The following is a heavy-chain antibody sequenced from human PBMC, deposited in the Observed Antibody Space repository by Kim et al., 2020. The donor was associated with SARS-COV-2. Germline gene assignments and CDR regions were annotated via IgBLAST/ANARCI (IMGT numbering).Heavy chain of an antibody. V-gene: IGHV3-30*18. D-gene: IGHD3-10*01. CDR1: GFTFSSYG. CDR2: ISYDGSNK. J-gene: IGHJ6*01. Sequence: GGSLRLSCAASGFTFSSYGMHWVRQAPGKGLEWVAVISYDGSNKYYADSVKGRFTISRDNSKNTLYLQMNSLRAEDTAVYYCAKDLWFGGGYYYYGMDVCGPKTTVTVSS. CDR3: AKDLWFGGGYYYYGMDV.